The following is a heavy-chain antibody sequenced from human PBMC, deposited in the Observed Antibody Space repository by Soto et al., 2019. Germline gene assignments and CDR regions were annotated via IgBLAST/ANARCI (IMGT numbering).Heavy chain of an antibody. V-gene: IGHV1-69*01. J-gene: IGHJ4*02. CDR1: GGIFTRNA. D-gene: IGHD5-18*01. CDR3: ATGGRGYSSAPRFYFEY. Sequence: QVQLVQSGAEVKKPGSSVKVSCRAPGGIFTRNAISGGGQAPGQGLEWMGGILPIFDTTHYAQKFQGRVTITADESTSTAYMELSSLKSEDTALYYCATGGRGYSSAPRFYFEYWGQGTLVTVSS. CDR2: ILPIFDTT.